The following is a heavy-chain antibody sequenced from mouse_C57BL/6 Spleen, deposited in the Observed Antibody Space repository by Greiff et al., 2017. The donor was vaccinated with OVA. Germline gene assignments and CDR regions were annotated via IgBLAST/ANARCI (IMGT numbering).Heavy chain of an antibody. CDR3: ARSYYAMDY. V-gene: IGHV5-17*01. Sequence: EVQLVESGGGLVKPGGSLKLSCAASGFTFSDYGMHWVRQAPEKGLEWVAYISSGCSTISYADTVKGRFTISRDNAKNTLFLQMTSLRSEDTAMYYCARSYYAMDYWGQGTSVTVSS. CDR2: ISSGCSTI. J-gene: IGHJ4*01. CDR1: GFTFSDYG.